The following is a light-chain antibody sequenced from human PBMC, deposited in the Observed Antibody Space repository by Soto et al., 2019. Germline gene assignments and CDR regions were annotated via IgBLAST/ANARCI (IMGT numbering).Light chain of an antibody. Sequence: VVTTTTAATLALSRGEGATLSXRVSASVTTNLTWYQQKPAQAPRXXFDXASTKATVVPARFSGSGSGTEFTLTISRLEPEVVAVYYWQHYGNQPTFGQGTRGEI. V-gene: IGKV3-15*01. CDR3: QHYGNQPT. J-gene: IGKJ5*01. CDR1: ASVTTN. CDR2: XAS.